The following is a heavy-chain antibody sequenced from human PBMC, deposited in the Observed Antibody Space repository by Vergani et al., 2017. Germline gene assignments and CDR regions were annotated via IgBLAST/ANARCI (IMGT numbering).Heavy chain of an antibody. D-gene: IGHD3-22*01. J-gene: IGHJ6*02. Sequence: QVQLVESGGGVVQPGRSLRLSCAASGFTFSSYAMHWVRQAPGKGLEWVAVISYDGSNKYYADSVKGRFTISRDNSKNTLYLQMNSLRAEDTAVYYCARANRGYYPFYYYYGMDVWGQGTTVTVSS. CDR1: GFTFSSYA. V-gene: IGHV3-30-3*01. CDR3: ARANRGYYPFYYYYGMDV. CDR2: ISYDGSNK.